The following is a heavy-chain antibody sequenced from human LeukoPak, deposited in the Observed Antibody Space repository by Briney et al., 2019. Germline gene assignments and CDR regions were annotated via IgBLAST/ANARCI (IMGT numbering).Heavy chain of an antibody. CDR2: ISGSSSYI. Sequence: GGSLRLSCAASGFTFSSYSMNWVRQAPGKGLEWVSSISGSSSYIYYADSVKGRFTISRDNAKNSLYLQMNSLRAEDTAVYYCARDREGYCSGGTCTNFDYWGQGTLVTVSS. CDR1: GFTFSSYS. D-gene: IGHD2-15*01. V-gene: IGHV3-21*01. CDR3: ARDREGYCSGGTCTNFDY. J-gene: IGHJ4*02.